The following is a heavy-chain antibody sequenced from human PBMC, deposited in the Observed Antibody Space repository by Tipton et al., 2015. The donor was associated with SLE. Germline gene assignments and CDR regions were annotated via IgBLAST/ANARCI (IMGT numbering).Heavy chain of an antibody. CDR2: IYYSGST. D-gene: IGHD2/OR15-2a*01. CDR1: GGSISGYY. J-gene: IGHJ4*02. V-gene: IGHV4-59*08. Sequence: TLSLTCTVSGGSISGYYWSWIRQPPGKGLEWIGYIYYSGSTNYNPSLKSRVTISLDTSKNHFSLKLTSVTAADTALYYCARHVGAGGAWSMFDYWGQGTLVIVSS. CDR3: ARHVGAGGAWSMFDY.